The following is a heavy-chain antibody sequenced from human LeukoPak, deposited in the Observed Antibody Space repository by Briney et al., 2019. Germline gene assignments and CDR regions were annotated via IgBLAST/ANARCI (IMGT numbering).Heavy chain of an antibody. CDR1: GGSISSYY. J-gene: IGHJ4*02. CDR3: ARGSGYMVDY. CDR2: IYTSGST. Sequence: SSETLSLTCTVSGGSISSYYWSWIRQPAGKGLEWIGRIYTSGSTNYNPALKSRVTISLDKSNNQVSLRMNSVTAADTAVYYCARGSGYMVDYWGQGILVTVSS. D-gene: IGHD5-12*01. V-gene: IGHV4-4*07.